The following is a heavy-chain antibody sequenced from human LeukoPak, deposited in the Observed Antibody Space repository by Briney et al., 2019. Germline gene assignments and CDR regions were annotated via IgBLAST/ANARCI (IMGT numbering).Heavy chain of an antibody. Sequence: PGGSLRLSCAASGFTFSLYTMHWVRQAPGKGLEWVALISYDGSDKYYADSVKGRFTISRDNSKNTLFLQMNSLRAEDTAVYFCARDVGGGDTFDYWGQGTLVTVSS. CDR2: ISYDGSDK. CDR1: GFTFSLYT. D-gene: IGHD2-21*02. J-gene: IGHJ4*02. V-gene: IGHV3-30*04. CDR3: ARDVGGGDTFDY.